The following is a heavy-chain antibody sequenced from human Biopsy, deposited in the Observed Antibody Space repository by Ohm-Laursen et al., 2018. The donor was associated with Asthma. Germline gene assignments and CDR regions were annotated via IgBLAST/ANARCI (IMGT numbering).Heavy chain of an antibody. CDR3: TRHNDY. CDR2: IDWEEDK. CDR1: GFSLSSSGAN. V-gene: IGHV2-70*04. D-gene: IGHD1-14*01. J-gene: IGHJ4*01. Sequence: PTQTLTLTSSFSGFSLSSSGANVNWIRQPPGTALEWLARIDWEEDKFYSTSLRTRLTISKGSSEDQVVLTMTNMGPVDTATYYCTRHNDYWGPGILVTVSS.